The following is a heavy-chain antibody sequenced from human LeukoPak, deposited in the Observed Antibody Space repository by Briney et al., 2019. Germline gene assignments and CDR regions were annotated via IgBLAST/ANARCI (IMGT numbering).Heavy chain of an antibody. Sequence: SVKVSCKASGGTFSSYTISWVRQAPGQGLEWMGRIIPILGIANYAQKFQGRVTITADKSTSTAYMELSSLRSDDTAVYYCARDRIRGRAKWFGELLPGGYFDYWGQGTLVTVSS. CDR2: IIPILGIA. CDR3: ARDRIRGRAKWFGELLPGGYFDY. V-gene: IGHV1-69*04. J-gene: IGHJ4*02. D-gene: IGHD3-10*01. CDR1: GGTFSSYT.